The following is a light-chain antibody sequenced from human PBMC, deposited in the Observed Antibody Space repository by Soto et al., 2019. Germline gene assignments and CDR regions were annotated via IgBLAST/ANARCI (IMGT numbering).Light chain of an antibody. V-gene: IGLV1-40*01. CDR1: SSNIGAGYD. J-gene: IGLJ1*01. Sequence: SVLTQPPSVSGAPGQRVTISCTGSSSNIGAGYDVHWYQQLPGTAPKLLIYGNNNQPSGVPDRFSGSKSGTSASLAVTGLQAEDEADYYCQSYATGLSVLYVFGTGTKVTVL. CDR3: QSYATGLSVLYV. CDR2: GNN.